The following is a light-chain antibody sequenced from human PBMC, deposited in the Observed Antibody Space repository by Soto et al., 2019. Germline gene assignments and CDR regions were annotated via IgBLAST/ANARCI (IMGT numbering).Light chain of an antibody. CDR2: QIS. V-gene: IGKV2-24*01. J-gene: IGKJ1*01. Sequence: DIVLTQTPLASPVTLGQPASFYCRSSRSLLHSDGNTYLSWLHQRPGQPPRLLIYQISKRLSGVPDRFSGSGAGTSFTLKISRVEAQDVGIYFCMQSLQLRTFGQGTKVEIK. CDR3: MQSLQLRT. CDR1: RSLLHSDGNTY.